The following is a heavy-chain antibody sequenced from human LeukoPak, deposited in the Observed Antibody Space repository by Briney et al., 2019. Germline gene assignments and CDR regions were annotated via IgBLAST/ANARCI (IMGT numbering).Heavy chain of an antibody. CDR1: GGTFSSYA. J-gene: IGHJ5*02. V-gene: IGHV1-69*01. Sequence: GASVKVSCKASGGTFSSYAISWVRQAPGQGLEWMGGIIPIFGTANYAQKFQGRVTITADESTSTAYMELSSLRSEDTAVYYCARDAWSGYCSGGSCYRDWFDPWGQGTLVTVSS. D-gene: IGHD2-15*01. CDR3: ARDAWSGYCSGGSCYRDWFDP. CDR2: IIPIFGTA.